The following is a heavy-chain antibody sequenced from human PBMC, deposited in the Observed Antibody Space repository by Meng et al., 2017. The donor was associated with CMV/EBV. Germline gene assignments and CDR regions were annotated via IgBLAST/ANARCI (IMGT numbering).Heavy chain of an antibody. Sequence: ASAQVSCKASGYTFTSYGISWVRQAPGPGLEWMGWISAYNGNTNYAQKLQGRVTMTTDTSTSTAYMELRSLRSDDTAVYYCAREYCSSTSCYFYYGMDVWGQGTTVTVSS. CDR3: AREYCSSTSCYFYYGMDV. D-gene: IGHD2-2*01. CDR2: ISAYNGNT. V-gene: IGHV1-18*01. CDR1: GYTFTSYG. J-gene: IGHJ6*02.